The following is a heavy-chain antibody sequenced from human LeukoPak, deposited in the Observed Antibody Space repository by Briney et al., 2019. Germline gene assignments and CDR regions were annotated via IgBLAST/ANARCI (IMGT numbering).Heavy chain of an antibody. D-gene: IGHD6-13*01. J-gene: IGHJ4*02. CDR1: GFTFSIYA. Sequence: GGSLRLSCAASGFTFSIYAMHWVRQAPGKGLQWVAVISYDGSNKYYADSVKGRFTISRDNSKNTLYLQMNSLRAEDTAVYYCARVGIAAAGTRFDYWGQGTLVTVSS. CDR3: ARVGIAAAGTRFDY. CDR2: ISYDGSNK. V-gene: IGHV3-30*04.